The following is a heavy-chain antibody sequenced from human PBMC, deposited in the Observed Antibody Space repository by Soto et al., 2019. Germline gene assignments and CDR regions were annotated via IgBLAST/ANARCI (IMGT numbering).Heavy chain of an antibody. J-gene: IGHJ4*02. Sequence: PGGSLRLSCAASGFTFGSYAMHWVRQAPGKGLEWVAVISYDGSNKYYADSVKGRFTISRDNSKITLYLQMNSLRAEDTAVYYCARWGLRTSYDFWSIFDYWGQGTLVTVSS. CDR1: GFTFGSYA. D-gene: IGHD3-3*01. CDR3: ARWGLRTSYDFWSIFDY. CDR2: ISYDGSNK. V-gene: IGHV3-30-3*01.